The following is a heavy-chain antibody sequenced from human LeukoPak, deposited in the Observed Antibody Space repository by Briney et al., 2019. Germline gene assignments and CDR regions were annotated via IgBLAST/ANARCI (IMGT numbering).Heavy chain of an antibody. J-gene: IGHJ4*02. D-gene: IGHD3-22*01. CDR2: ISVYNDAT. CDR1: GGTFSSYA. Sequence: GSSVKVSCKASGGTFSSYAISWVRQAPGQGLEWVGWISVYNDATNYAQKLQGRVSLTTDPSPNTAYMELRSLRSDDTAIYYCARRTLDGGGYVFGHPTEPFYFDFWGQGTLVTVSS. CDR3: ARRTLDGGGYVFGHPTEPFYFDF. V-gene: IGHV1-18*01.